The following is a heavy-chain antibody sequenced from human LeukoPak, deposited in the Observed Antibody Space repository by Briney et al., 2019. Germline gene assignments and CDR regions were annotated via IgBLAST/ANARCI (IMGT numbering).Heavy chain of an antibody. V-gene: IGHV3-48*03. J-gene: IGHJ3*02. CDR1: GFTFSSYE. CDR3: ATHTIGYSSSGAFDI. CDR2: ISSSGSTI. Sequence: GGSLRLSCAASGFTFSSYEMNWVRQAPGKGLEWVSYISSSGSTINYAGSVKGRFTTSRDNAKNSLYLQMNSLRAEDTAGYYCATHTIGYSSSGAFDIWGQGTMVTVSS. D-gene: IGHD6-13*01.